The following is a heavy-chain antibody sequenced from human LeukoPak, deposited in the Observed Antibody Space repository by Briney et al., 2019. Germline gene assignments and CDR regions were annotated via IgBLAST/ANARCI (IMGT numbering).Heavy chain of an antibody. CDR2: IYHSGST. V-gene: IGHV4-38-2*02. CDR3: ATGIYGSGSYYTPDYYYGMDV. Sequence: SETLSLTCTVSGYSISSGYYWGWIRQPPGKGLEWIGSIYHSGSTYYNPSLKSRVTISVDTSKNQFSLKLSSVTAADTAVYYCATGIYGSGSYYTPDYYYGMDVWGQGTTVTVSS. J-gene: IGHJ6*02. CDR1: GYSISSGYY. D-gene: IGHD3-10*01.